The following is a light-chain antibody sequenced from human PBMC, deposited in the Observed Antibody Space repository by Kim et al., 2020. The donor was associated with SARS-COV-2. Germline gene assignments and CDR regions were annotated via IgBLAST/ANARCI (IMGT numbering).Light chain of an antibody. V-gene: IGKV4-1*01. CDR1: QNVSNK. CDR2: WSS. J-gene: IGKJ2*01. CDR3: QQYHDLPYT. Sequence: AVSLGARATFNSKSSQNVSNKLVWYQQKPAQPPKLLIRWSSDRESGVPDRFSGSGSGTDFTLSISSLQAEDVAVYHCQQYHDLPYTFGQGTKLEI.